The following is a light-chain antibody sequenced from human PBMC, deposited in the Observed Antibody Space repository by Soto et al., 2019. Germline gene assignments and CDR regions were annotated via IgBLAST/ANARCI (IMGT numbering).Light chain of an antibody. CDR2: GAS. J-gene: IGKJ2*01. CDR3: QQYGSSLYT. CDR1: QSVSSGQ. V-gene: IGKV3-20*01. Sequence: EIVLTQSPGTLSLSPGERATLSCRASQSVSSGQLAWYQQKPGQAPRLLIYGASIRATGIPDRFSGSGCGTDFTFIISRLGREDFAVYYCQQYGSSLYTFGQGTKLEIK.